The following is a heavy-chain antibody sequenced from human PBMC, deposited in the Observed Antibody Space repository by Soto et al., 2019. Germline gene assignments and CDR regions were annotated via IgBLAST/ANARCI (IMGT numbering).Heavy chain of an antibody. V-gene: IGHV4-59*08. CDR1: GDSISNYY. J-gene: IGHJ3*02. Sequence: QVQLQESGPGLVKPSETLSLTCTVSGDSISNYYWSWIRQPPGKGLEWIGYIYSSGSTNYNPSLTSRVTISVDTSKNQFSLKLSSVTAADTAVYYCARHLWVGSSWYLGAFDIWGQGTMVTVSS. CDR3: ARHLWVGSSWYLGAFDI. CDR2: IYSSGST. D-gene: IGHD6-13*01.